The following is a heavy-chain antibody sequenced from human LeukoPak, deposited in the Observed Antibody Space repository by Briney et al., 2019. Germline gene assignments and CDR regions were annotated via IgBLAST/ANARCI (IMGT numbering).Heavy chain of an antibody. CDR3: ARDRDGSSWYVNWFDP. CDR2: ISSSSSYT. CDR1: GFTFSDYY. D-gene: IGHD6-13*01. Sequence: PGGSLRLSCAASGFTFSDYYMSWIRQAPGKGLEWVSYISSSSSYTNYADSVKGRFTISRDNAKNSLYLQMNSLRAEDTAVYYCARDRDGSSWYVNWFDPWGQGTLVTVSS. V-gene: IGHV3-11*06. J-gene: IGHJ5*02.